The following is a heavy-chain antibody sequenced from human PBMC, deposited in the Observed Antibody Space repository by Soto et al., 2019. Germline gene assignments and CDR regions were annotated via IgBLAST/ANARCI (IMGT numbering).Heavy chain of an antibody. V-gene: IGHV3-23*01. CDR2: ISGSGGST. Sequence: EVQLLESGGGLVQPGGSLRLSCAASGFTFSSYAMSWVRQAPGKGLEWVSAISGSGGSTYYADSVEGRFTISRDNSTNTLLGQKNSLRAEDTAVYYCAKESGGRGVSFDYWGQGTLVTVSS. J-gene: IGHJ4*02. D-gene: IGHD2-15*01. CDR3: AKESGGRGVSFDY. CDR1: GFTFSSYA.